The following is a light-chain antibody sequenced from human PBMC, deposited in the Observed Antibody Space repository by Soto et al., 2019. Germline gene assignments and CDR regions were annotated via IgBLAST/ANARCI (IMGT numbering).Light chain of an antibody. J-gene: IGKJ1*01. CDR3: QQYQSYSWT. CDR2: MAA. CDR1: QSITDS. Sequence: DIPMTQSPSTLSASVGDRVTITCRASQSITDSLAWYQQKPGKAPKLLIYMAATLERGVPSRFSGSGSGTEFTLAISSLQPDDFATYYCQQYQSYSWTFGQGTKVEVK. V-gene: IGKV1-5*03.